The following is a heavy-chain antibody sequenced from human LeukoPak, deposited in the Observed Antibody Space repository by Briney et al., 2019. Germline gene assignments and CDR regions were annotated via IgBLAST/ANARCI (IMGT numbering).Heavy chain of an antibody. D-gene: IGHD3-22*01. CDR3: ARASYYYDSRSYYYDY. Sequence: GGSLRLSCAASGFTVSTDYMSWVRQAPGKGLEWVSVIYSAGNTFYADSVKGRFTISRHTSKNTLYLQMNSLRAEDTGVYYCARASYYYDSRSYYYDYWGRGTLVTVSS. CDR1: GFTVSTDY. V-gene: IGHV3-53*04. J-gene: IGHJ4*02. CDR2: IYSAGNT.